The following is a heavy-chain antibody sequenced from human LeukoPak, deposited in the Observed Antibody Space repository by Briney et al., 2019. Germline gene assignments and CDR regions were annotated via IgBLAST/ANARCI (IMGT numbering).Heavy chain of an antibody. J-gene: IGHJ1*01. CDR3: AREDGTFQY. CDR1: GFSFSKYW. V-gene: IGHV3-7*03. CDR2: IKPDGSEK. Sequence: GSLRLSCVASGFSFSKYWMNWVRQAPGKGLEWVANIKPDGSEKHHVDSVRGRFTISRDNAKDSLYLQMNSLRVEDTAVYYRAREDGTFQYWGQGTLVTVSS.